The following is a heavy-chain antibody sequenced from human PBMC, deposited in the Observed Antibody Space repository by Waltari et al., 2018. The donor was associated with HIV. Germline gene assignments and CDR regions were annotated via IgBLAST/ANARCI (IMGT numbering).Heavy chain of an antibody. V-gene: IGHV3-30*04. D-gene: IGHD2-2*01. Sequence: QVQLVESGGGVVPPGGSLKLPCAACGFVFSNPAVPWARQAPGKGLEWVALISFDGENKKYPESVKGRFTVSRDNSNNTVYLQMSSLRPGDTAVYYCAREGDCFSNKCSGGLMSYWGQGTLVTVSS. CDR1: GFVFSNPA. CDR3: AREGDCFSNKCSGGLMSY. J-gene: IGHJ4*02. CDR2: ISFDGENK.